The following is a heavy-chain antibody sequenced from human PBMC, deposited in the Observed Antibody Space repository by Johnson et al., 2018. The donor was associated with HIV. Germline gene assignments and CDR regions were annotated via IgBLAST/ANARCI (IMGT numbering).Heavy chain of an antibody. CDR3: ARRSIRSDGFDI. D-gene: IGHD4-11*01. J-gene: IGHJ3*02. V-gene: IGHV3-30*14. CDR2: ISYTGGSI. CDR1: GFTFSSYT. Sequence: VQLVESGGGLVKPGGSLRLSCAASGFTFSSYTMHWVRQVPGKGLDWVAVISYTGGSIDYAGSVKGRFTTSRENAKNSLYLQMNSLRAGDTAVYYCARRSIRSDGFDIWGQGTMVTVSS.